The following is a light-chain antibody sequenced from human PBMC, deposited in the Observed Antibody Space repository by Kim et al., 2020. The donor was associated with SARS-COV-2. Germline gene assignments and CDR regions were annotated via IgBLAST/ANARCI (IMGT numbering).Light chain of an antibody. Sequence: ASVGDRGTITCRASQSISSWLAWYQQKPGKAPKLLIYDASGLESGVPSRFSGSGSGTEFTLTISSLQPDDSATYYCQQYNSYPWTFGQGTKVDIK. V-gene: IGKV1-5*01. J-gene: IGKJ1*01. CDR2: DAS. CDR3: QQYNSYPWT. CDR1: QSISSW.